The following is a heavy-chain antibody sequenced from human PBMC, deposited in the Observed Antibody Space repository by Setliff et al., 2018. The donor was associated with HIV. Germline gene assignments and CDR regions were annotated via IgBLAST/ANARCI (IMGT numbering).Heavy chain of an antibody. D-gene: IGHD3-10*01. CDR2: IVGSGDNT. V-gene: IGHV3-23*01. J-gene: IGHJ6*04. Sequence: GGSLRLSCAASGFTFSNYAMNWVRQAPGTGLEWVSSIVGSGDNTYYADSVMGRFTISRDNSKNTVYLQMNSLRDEDTAVYFCARDIPFGDLLMLQAYMDVWGKGTTVTVSS. CDR1: GFTFSNYA. CDR3: ARDIPFGDLLMLQAYMDV.